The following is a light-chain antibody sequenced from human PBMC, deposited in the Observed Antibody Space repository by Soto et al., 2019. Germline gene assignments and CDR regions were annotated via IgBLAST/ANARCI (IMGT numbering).Light chain of an antibody. CDR2: DVS. Sequence: QSVLTQPASVSGSPGQSITISCTGTSSDVGGYNYVSWYQKHPGKAPKLMIYDVSNRPSGVSNRFSGSKSGNTASLTIYGLQSEDEAEYFCGSFTSSTTPVLGGGTKRTV. CDR1: SSDVGGYNY. J-gene: IGLJ2*01. CDR3: GSFTSSTTPV. V-gene: IGLV2-14*01.